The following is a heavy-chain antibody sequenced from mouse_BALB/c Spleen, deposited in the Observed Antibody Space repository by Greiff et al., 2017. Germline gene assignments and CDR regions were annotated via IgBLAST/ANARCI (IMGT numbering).Heavy chain of an antibody. Sequence: EVQGVESGAELVKPGASVKLSCTASGFNIKDTYMHWVKQRPEQGLEWIGRIDPANGNTKYDPKFQGKATITADTSSNTAYLQLSSLTSEDTAVYYCARSYYGSSPLFYAMDYWGQGTSVTVSS. D-gene: IGHD1-1*01. J-gene: IGHJ4*01. V-gene: IGHV14-3*02. CDR2: IDPANGNT. CDR3: ARSYYGSSPLFYAMDY. CDR1: GFNIKDTY.